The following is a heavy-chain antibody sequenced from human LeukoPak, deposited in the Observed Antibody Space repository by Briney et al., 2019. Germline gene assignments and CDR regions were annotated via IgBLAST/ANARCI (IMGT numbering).Heavy chain of an antibody. Sequence: GGSLRLSCAASGFTFSSYAMSWVRQAPGKGLEWVSVISGSGGSTYYADSVKGRFTISRDNSKNTLYLQMNSLRAEDTAVYYCAKWSNNYYDSSGIDYWGQGTLVTVSS. CDR3: AKWSNNYYDSSGIDY. CDR1: GFTFSSYA. J-gene: IGHJ4*02. D-gene: IGHD3-22*01. CDR2: ISGSGGST. V-gene: IGHV3-23*01.